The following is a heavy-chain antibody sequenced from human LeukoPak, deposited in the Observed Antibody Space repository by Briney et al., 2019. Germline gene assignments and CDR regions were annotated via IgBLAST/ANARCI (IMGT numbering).Heavy chain of an antibody. J-gene: IGHJ4*02. D-gene: IGHD3-22*01. Sequence: GGSLRLSCVASGFSFSTYWMSWVRQAPGKGLEWVANIKEDGSEKKYVDSVKGRFTISRDNAKNSLYLQMNSLRAEDTAVYYCARDRSLYYYDSSDGTLLDYWGQGTLVTVSS. CDR2: IKEDGSEK. CDR1: GFSFSTYW. V-gene: IGHV3-7*01. CDR3: ARDRSLYYYDSSDGTLLDY.